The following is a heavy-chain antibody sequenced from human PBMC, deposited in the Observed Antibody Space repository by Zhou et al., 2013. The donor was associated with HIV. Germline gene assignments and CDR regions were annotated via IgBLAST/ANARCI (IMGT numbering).Heavy chain of an antibody. CDR2: IIPIFATA. V-gene: IGHV1-69*12. CDR1: GGTFSNYA. Sequence: QVQLVQSGAEVKKPGSSVRVSCKASGGTFSNYAISWVRQAPGQGLEWMGGIIPIFATANYAQKFQGRVTITADESTSTVYMELKRLSSDDTAVYYCARDRDVVPIVAATSWFDSWGRGTLVTVSS. J-gene: IGHJ5*01. D-gene: IGHD2-15*01. CDR3: ARDRDVVPIVAATSWFDS.